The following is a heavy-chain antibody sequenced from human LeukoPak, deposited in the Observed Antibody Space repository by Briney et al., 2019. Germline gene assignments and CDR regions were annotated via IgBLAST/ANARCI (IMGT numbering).Heavy chain of an antibody. CDR2: ISGSVGTT. Sequence: GGSQRLSCAASGFTFSTYGMSWVRQAPGKGLECVSGISGSVGTTYYADSVKGRFTISRDNSKNTVSMQLDSLRVDDTAIYYCTKALFGGMTVWGQGTTVTVSS. J-gene: IGHJ6*02. CDR3: TKALFGGMTV. CDR1: GFTFSTYG. V-gene: IGHV3-23*01. D-gene: IGHD3-10*01.